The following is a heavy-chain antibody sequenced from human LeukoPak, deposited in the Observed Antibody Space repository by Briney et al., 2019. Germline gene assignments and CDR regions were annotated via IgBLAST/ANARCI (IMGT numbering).Heavy chain of an antibody. V-gene: IGHV4-59*01. CDR1: GGSISSYY. Sequence: SETLSLTCTVSGGSISSYYWSWIRQPPGKGLEWIGYIYYSGSTNYNPSLKSRVTISVDTSKDQFSLKLSSVTAADTAVYYCARDRTGSYWGQGTLVTVSS. J-gene: IGHJ4*02. CDR3: ARDRTGSY. CDR2: IYYSGST. D-gene: IGHD1-14*01.